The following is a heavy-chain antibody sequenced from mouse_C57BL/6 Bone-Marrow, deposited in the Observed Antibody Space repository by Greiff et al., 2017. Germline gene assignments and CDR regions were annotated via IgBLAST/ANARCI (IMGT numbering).Heavy chain of an antibody. CDR2: IDPSDSYT. CDR3: AREKDDYGYYFDY. J-gene: IGHJ2*01. V-gene: IGHV1-69*01. D-gene: IGHD1-1*01. CDR1: GYTFTSYW. Sequence: VQLQQPGAELVMPGASVKLSCTASGYTFTSYWMHWLKQRPGQGLELIGEIDPSDSYTNYNQKFKGKSTLTVDKSSSTAYMQLSSLTSEDSAVYYCAREKDDYGYYFDYWGQGTTLTVSS.